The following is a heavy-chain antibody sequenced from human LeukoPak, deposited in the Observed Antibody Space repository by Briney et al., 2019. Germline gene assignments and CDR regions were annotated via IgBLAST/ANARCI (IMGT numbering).Heavy chain of an antibody. J-gene: IGHJ6*02. CDR3: AREAVISGWSGDMDV. CDR2: IWADGSNQ. D-gene: IGHD6-19*01. CDR1: ASTFTTYG. V-gene: IGHV3-33*01. Sequence: GGSLRLSCTASASTFTTYGFHWVRQAPGKGLEWVALIWADGSNQLSADSVKGRVNMARDNAKNTVYLQMDSLRVDDTAVYFCAREAVISGWSGDMDVWGQGTTVTVSS.